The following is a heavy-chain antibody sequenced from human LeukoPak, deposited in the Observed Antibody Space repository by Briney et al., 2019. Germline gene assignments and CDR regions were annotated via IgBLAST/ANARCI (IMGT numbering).Heavy chain of an antibody. CDR3: ARGVLPAAELNWFDP. D-gene: IGHD2-2*01. Sequence: GASVKVSCMASGYTFTSYGISWVRQAPGQGLEWMGRISAYNGNTNYAQKLQGRVTMTTDTSTSTAYMELSSLRSEDTAVYYCARGVLPAAELNWFDPWGQGTLVTVSS. CDR1: GYTFTSYG. CDR2: ISAYNGNT. J-gene: IGHJ5*02. V-gene: IGHV1-18*01.